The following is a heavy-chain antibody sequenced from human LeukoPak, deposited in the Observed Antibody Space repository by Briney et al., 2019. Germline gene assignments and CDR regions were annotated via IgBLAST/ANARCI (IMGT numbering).Heavy chain of an antibody. CDR2: IIGSGGTT. J-gene: IGHJ4*02. D-gene: IGHD6-6*01. Sequence: GESLRLSCEASVFTFSNYAMTWVRQAPGKGLGWVSTIIGSGGTTFYADSVKGRFTISRDNSKNTLYLQLNSLRAEDTAVYYCAKGPVRSSPYYFDYWGQGTLVTVSS. V-gene: IGHV3-23*01. CDR1: VFTFSNYA. CDR3: AKGPVRSSPYYFDY.